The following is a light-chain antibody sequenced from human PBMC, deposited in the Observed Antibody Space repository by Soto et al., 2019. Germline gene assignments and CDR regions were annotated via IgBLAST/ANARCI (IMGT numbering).Light chain of an antibody. J-gene: IGKJ1*01. Sequence: EIVLTQSPATLSLSPGERATLSWRASQSVSSNLAWHQQKPGQAPRLLPYGGSTRATGIPARFSGIGSGTEFTLTISSLQPADFSVYYCQQYNNWPTWTFGQGTKVDIK. CDR3: QQYNNWPTWT. CDR2: GGS. CDR1: QSVSSN. V-gene: IGKV3-15*01.